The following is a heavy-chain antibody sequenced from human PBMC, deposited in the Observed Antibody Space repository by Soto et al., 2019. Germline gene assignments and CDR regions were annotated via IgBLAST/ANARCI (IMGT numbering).Heavy chain of an antibody. CDR1: DGSVSSGSYY. V-gene: IGHV4-61*01. CDR2: IYSSGST. D-gene: IGHD2-15*01. CDR3: ARDSVALFDS. Sequence: SETLSLTCTVSDGSVSSGSYYWTWIRQPPGKGLEWIGYIYSSGSTLYNPSLKSRVIISVDTSMNKFSLKLRSVTAADTAVYYCARDSVALFDSWGQGTLVTVSS. J-gene: IGHJ4*02.